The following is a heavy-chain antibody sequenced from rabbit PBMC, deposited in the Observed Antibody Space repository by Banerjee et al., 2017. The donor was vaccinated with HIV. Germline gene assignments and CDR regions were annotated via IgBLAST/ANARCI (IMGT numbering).Heavy chain of an antibody. V-gene: IGHV1S45*01. CDR1: GFAFSSSYH. D-gene: IGHD8-1*01. Sequence: QEQLVESGGGLVKPGASLTLTCTASGFAFSSSYHMCWVRQAPGKGLEWIGTINTGSGSTWYASWVNGRFTISKTSSTTVTLQMTSLTAADTATYFCARTGDSYYTGLNLWGPGTLVTVS. CDR3: ARTGDSYYTGLNL. CDR2: INTGSGST. J-gene: IGHJ4*01.